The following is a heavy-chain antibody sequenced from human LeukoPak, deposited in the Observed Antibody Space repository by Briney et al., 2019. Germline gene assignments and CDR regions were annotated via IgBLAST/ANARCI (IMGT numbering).Heavy chain of an antibody. CDR2: IYYSGST. CDR3: ASLELATIVRY. V-gene: IGHV4-30-4*08. Sequence: SETLSLTCTVSGGSISSGAYYWSWIRQPPGKVLEWIGYIYYSGSTYYNPSLKSRVTISVHPSKQQFSLKLNSVTAADTAVYYCASLELATIVRYWGQGTLVTVSS. J-gene: IGHJ4*02. D-gene: IGHD5-24*01. CDR1: GGSISSGAYY.